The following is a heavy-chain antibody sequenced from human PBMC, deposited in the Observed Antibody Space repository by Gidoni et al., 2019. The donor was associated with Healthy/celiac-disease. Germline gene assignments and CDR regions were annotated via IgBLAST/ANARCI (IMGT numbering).Heavy chain of an antibody. CDR3: ARDRIGYSSGWYAY. CDR2: IWYDGSNK. J-gene: IGHJ4*02. CDR1: GFTFRSYG. V-gene: IGHV3-33*01. Sequence: QVQLVESGGGVVKPGRSLSLSCAASGFTFRSYGMHWVRQAPGKGLEWVAVIWYDGSNKYYADSVKGRFTISRDNSKNTLYLQMNSLRAEDTAVYYCARDRIGYSSGWYAYWGQGTLVTVSS. D-gene: IGHD6-19*01.